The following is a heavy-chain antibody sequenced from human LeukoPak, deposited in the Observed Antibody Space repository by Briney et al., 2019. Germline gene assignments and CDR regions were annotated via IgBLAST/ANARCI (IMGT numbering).Heavy chain of an antibody. J-gene: IGHJ4*02. CDR1: GYTLTELS. CDR2: FDPEDGET. V-gene: IGHV1-24*01. Sequence: GASVKVSCKVSGYTLTELSMHWVRQAPGKGLEWIGGFDPEDGETIYAQKFQGRVTMTEDTSTDTAYMELSSLRSEDTAVYYCATGVWFGELLSYSPQYDYWGQGTLVTVSS. CDR3: ATGVWFGELLSYSPQYDY. D-gene: IGHD3-10*01.